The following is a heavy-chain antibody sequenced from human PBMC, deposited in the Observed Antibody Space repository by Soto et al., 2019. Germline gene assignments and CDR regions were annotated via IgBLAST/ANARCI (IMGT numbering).Heavy chain of an antibody. CDR1: GFTFSSYS. CDR3: AREGTSGSYIDY. CDR2: IRSSSSSI. D-gene: IGHD3-10*01. Sequence: EVHLVESGGGLVQPGGSLRLSCAGSGFTFSSYSMNWVRQAPGKGLEWVSYIRSSSSSIHYADSVKGRFTISRDNAENSLYLQMNSLRADDTAVYYCAREGTSGSYIDYWGQGTLVTVSS. J-gene: IGHJ4*02. V-gene: IGHV3-48*01.